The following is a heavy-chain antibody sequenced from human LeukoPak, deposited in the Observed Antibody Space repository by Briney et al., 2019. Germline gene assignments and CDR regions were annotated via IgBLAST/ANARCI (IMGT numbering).Heavy chain of an antibody. J-gene: IGHJ5*02. V-gene: IGHV3-33*06. D-gene: IGHD7-27*01. CDR2: IWYEANNH. CDR3: AKDGGLWVSAHWGGS. Sequence: GGSLRLSCETSGFIFSSYSMHWVRQAPGKGLEWVAVIWYEANNHYYADSVKGRFTISRDNSKNTLYLQMNSLRVEDTAVYYCAKDGGLWVSAHWGGSWGRGTLVTVSS. CDR1: GFIFSSYS.